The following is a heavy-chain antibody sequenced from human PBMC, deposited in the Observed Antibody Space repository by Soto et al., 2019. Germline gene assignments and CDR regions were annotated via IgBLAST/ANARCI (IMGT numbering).Heavy chain of an antibody. Sequence: SVKVSCKASGGTFSSHAIIWVRQAPGQGLEWMGGIIPIFGTANYAQKFQGRVTITADESTSTAYMELSSLRSEDTAVYYCARIDYGDDYGMDVWGQGTTVTVSS. CDR3: ARIDYGDDYGMDV. J-gene: IGHJ6*02. CDR2: IIPIFGTA. D-gene: IGHD4-17*01. CDR1: GGTFSSHA. V-gene: IGHV1-69*13.